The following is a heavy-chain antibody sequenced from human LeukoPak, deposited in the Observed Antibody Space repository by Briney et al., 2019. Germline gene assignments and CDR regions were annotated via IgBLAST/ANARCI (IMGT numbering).Heavy chain of an antibody. Sequence: PSETLSLTCDVSGYSINFGHLWGWIRQPPGKRLEWIASINHSGRTYYTPSLKSRVTISVDTLKNQFSLKVTSVTAEDTAMYFCARESSAVAHTMMRDWLDPWGQGTLVTVSS. D-gene: IGHD3-22*01. CDR3: ARESSAVAHTMMRDWLDP. J-gene: IGHJ5*02. CDR2: INHSGRT. CDR1: GYSINFGHL. V-gene: IGHV4-38-2*02.